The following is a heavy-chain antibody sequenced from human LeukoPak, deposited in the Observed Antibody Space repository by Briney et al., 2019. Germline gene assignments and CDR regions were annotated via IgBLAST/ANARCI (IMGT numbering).Heavy chain of an antibody. V-gene: IGHV3-74*01. Sequence: PGGSLRLSCAASGFTFSSYWMHWVRQAPGKGLVWVSRINSDGSSTSYADSVKGRFTISRDNAKNTLYLQMNSLRAEDTAVYYCARGNDFWSGYFSAGGDHPHDYWGQGTLVTVSS. CDR1: GFTFSSYW. CDR2: INSDGSST. J-gene: IGHJ4*02. CDR3: ARGNDFWSGYFSAGGDHPHDY. D-gene: IGHD3-3*01.